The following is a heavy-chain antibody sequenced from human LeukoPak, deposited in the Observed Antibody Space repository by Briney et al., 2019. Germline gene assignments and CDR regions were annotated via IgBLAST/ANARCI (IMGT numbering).Heavy chain of an antibody. CDR3: ASSLVVNTNDAFDI. V-gene: IGHV1-2*02. CDR2: INPNSGGT. Sequence: ASVKVSCKASGYTFTGYYMHWVRQAPGQGLEWMGWINPNSGGTNYAQKFQGRVTMTRDTSISTAYMELSRLRSDDTAVYYCASSLVVNTNDAFDIWGQGTMDTVSS. D-gene: IGHD3-22*01. CDR1: GYTFTGYY. J-gene: IGHJ3*02.